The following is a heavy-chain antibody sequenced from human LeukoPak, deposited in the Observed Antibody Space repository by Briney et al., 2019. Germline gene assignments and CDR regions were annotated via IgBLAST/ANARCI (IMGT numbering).Heavy chain of an antibody. CDR1: GFTVSTNY. CDR3: ARVGDHFHWYLDL. D-gene: IGHD3-10*01. CDR2: LYSGSDT. J-gene: IGHJ2*01. Sequence: PGGSLRLSCAASGFTVSTNYMNWVRQAPGKGLEWISILYSGSDTYYADSMKGRFTISRDSSKNILFLQMNNLRAEDTAVYYCARVGDHFHWYLDLWGRGTLVAVCS. V-gene: IGHV3-53*01.